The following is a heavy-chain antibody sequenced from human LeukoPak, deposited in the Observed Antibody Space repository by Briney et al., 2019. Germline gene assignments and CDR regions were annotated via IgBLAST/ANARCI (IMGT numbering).Heavy chain of an antibody. CDR3: ASGAWATRLNS. CDR1: GESLNYYY. CDR2: IFDGKTI. V-gene: IGHV4-34*12. J-gene: IGHJ4*02. D-gene: IGHD4-23*01. Sequence: SETLSLTCAVYGESLNYYYWSWLRQSPGKGLEWIGDIFDGKTINYNPSLKSRVTISAATSNQQFSLNLKSVTAADTAVYFCASGAWATRLNSWAQGALVIVSS.